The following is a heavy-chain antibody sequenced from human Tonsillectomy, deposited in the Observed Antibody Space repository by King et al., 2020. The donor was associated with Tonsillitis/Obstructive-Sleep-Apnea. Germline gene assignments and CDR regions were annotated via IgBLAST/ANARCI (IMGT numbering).Heavy chain of an antibody. CDR2: ITVHNGNT. J-gene: IGHJ4*02. V-gene: IGHV1-18*01. CDR1: NYTFVNYG. D-gene: IGHD1-26*01. CDR3: RIVGASDSDYFDN. Sequence: QLVQSGGEVRRPGASVKVSCKPSNYTFVNYGISWVRQAPGQGLEWMGWITVHNGNTNYAQQLRGRVTMTTDTSTSTAYMELRSLRTDDTAVYYCRIVGASDSDYFDNWGQGTLVTVSS.